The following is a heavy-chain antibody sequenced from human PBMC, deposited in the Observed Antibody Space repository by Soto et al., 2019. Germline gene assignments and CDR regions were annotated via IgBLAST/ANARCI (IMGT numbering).Heavy chain of an antibody. J-gene: IGHJ4*02. V-gene: IGHV2-5*01. Sequence: QITLKESGPTLVKPTQTLTLTCTFSGFSLTISGEGVGWIRRPPGKALEWLALIYWSDEKHYSPSLKNRLTITKDTSKNQVVLTMTNMDPVDTATYYCARLVYRAGGRIFDSWGQGSLVTVSS. CDR1: GFSLTISGEG. D-gene: IGHD3-16*01. CDR2: IYWSDEK. CDR3: ARLVYRAGGRIFDS.